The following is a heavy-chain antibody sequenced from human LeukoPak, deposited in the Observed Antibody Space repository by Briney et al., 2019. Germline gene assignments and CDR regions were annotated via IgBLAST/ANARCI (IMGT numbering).Heavy chain of an antibody. CDR2: ISGSGGST. V-gene: IGHV3-23*01. CDR1: GFTFSSCA. D-gene: IGHD3-10*01. Sequence: GGSLRLSCAASGFTFSSCAMSWVRQAPGKGLEWVSAISGSGGSTYYADSVKGRFTISRDNSKNTLYLQMNSLRAEDTAVYYCAKSSITMVRGVTGIFDYWGQGTLVTVSS. CDR3: AKSSITMVRGVTGIFDY. J-gene: IGHJ4*02.